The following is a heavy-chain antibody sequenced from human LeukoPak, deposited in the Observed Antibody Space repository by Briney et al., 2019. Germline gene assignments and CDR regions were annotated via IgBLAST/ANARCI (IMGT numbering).Heavy chain of an antibody. D-gene: IGHD4-23*01. V-gene: IGHV3-74*01. CDR3: ATWTTVVMGGVRGAFDI. Sequence: AGGSLTLSCAASGFIFSSYWMHWVRQAPGKGLVWVSRINSDGSSTSYEDSVKGRFTISRDNAKNTLYLQMNSLGAEDTAVYYCATWTTVVMGGVRGAFDIWGQGTMVTVSS. J-gene: IGHJ3*02. CDR1: GFIFSSYW. CDR2: INSDGSST.